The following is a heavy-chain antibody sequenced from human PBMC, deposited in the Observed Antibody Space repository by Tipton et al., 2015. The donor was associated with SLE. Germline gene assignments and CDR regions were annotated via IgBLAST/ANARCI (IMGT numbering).Heavy chain of an antibody. V-gene: IGHV4-34*01. D-gene: IGHD3-22*01. CDR2: VHPEGGT. CDR1: GGSFTDYH. CDR3: VRTRITMVVVVIDASDI. J-gene: IGHJ3*02. Sequence: TLSLTCAVSGGSFTDYHWSWIRQSPGKGLEWIAEVHPEGGTDRNPSLRSRIAVSLDTAQRQVALKMTSVTAADTAVYYCVRTRITMVVVVIDASDIWGQGTMVTVSS.